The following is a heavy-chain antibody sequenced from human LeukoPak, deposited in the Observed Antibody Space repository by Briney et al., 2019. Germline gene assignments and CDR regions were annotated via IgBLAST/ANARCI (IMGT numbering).Heavy chain of an antibody. V-gene: IGHV4-59*08. CDR2: IYNSATT. CDR1: GVSISSYY. CDR3: ATQLGIHGFDV. D-gene: IGHD7-27*01. J-gene: IGHJ3*01. Sequence: PSETLSLTCTVSGVSISSYYWNWIRQTPGKGLEWIGYIYNSATTNYNPSLKSRVTISVETSKNQFSLKLTSVTAADTAVYYCATQLGIHGFDVWGQGTMVTVSS.